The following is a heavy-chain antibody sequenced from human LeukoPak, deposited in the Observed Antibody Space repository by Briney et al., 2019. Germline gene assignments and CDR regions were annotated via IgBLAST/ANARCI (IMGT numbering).Heavy chain of an antibody. CDR2: INPNSGGT. Sequence: ASVNVSCKACGYTFTGYYMHWVRQAPGQGLAWMGWINPNSGGTNYAQKFQGRVTMTRDTSISTAYMELSRLRSDDTAVYYCARVLDSGYPVWDCWGQGTLVTVSS. J-gene: IGHJ4*02. V-gene: IGHV1-2*02. CDR1: GYTFTGYY. D-gene: IGHD5-12*01. CDR3: ARVLDSGYPVWDC.